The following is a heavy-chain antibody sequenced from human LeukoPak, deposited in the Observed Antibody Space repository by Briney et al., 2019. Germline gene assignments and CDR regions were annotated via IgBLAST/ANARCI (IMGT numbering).Heavy chain of an antibody. V-gene: IGHV3-23*01. J-gene: IGHJ4*02. CDR3: AKILSADFGKLFYSPLDY. Sequence: GGSLRLSCTASGFTFSSYAMSWVRQAPGKRLAWVSVISDSGAGTYYADSVKGRFTVSRDNYQNTLYLQMNSLRAEDTAVYYCAKILSADFGKLFYSPLDYWGQGTLATVSS. CDR2: ISDSGAGT. D-gene: IGHD3-10*01. CDR1: GFTFSSYA.